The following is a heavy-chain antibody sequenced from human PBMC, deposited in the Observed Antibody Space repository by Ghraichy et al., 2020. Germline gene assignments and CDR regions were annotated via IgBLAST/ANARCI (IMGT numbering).Heavy chain of an antibody. Sequence: GGSLRLSFAASGFTFSNYWMHWVRQVPGKGLVWVARTNEYGTFVNYADSVKGRFTISRDNAKDTLYLQMNGLTAEDAAVYYCANDLSGRYDFWGPGTLVTVSS. CDR3: ANDLSGRYDF. J-gene: IGHJ4*02. V-gene: IGHV3-74*01. D-gene: IGHD1-26*01. CDR1: GFTFSNYW. CDR2: TNEYGTFV.